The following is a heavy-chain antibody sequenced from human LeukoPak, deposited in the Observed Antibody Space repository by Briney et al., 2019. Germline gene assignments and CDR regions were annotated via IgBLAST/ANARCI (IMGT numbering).Heavy chain of an antibody. D-gene: IGHD3-10*01. CDR3: AREVPIVRGLRWDY. J-gene: IGHJ4*02. V-gene: IGHV4-39*07. CDR1: GGSISNNSYY. Sequence: PSETLSLTCSVSGGSISNNSYYWGWLRQPPGKGLEWIGSIYYNGNTYYNPSLKSRVTISIDTSKNQFSLKLRSVTAADTAVYYCAREVPIVRGLRWDYWGQGTLVTVSS. CDR2: IYYNGNT.